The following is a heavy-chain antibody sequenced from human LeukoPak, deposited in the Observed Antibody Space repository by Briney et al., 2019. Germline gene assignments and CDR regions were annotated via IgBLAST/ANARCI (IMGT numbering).Heavy chain of an antibody. CDR2: INPNSGGT. CDR3: ARDGSKYYDILTGYGPDYYFDY. Sequence: ASVKVSCKASGYTFTDYYMHWVRQAPGQGLAWMGWINPNSGGTNYAQKFQGRVTMTRDTSISTAYMELSRLRSDDTAVYYCARDGSKYYDILTGYGPDYYFDYWGHGTLVTVSS. V-gene: IGHV1-2*02. CDR1: GYTFTDYY. J-gene: IGHJ4*01. D-gene: IGHD3-9*01.